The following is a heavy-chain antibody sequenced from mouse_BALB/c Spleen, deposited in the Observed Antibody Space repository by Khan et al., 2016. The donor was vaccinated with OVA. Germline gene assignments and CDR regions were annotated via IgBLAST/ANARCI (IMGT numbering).Heavy chain of an antibody. D-gene: IGHD2-13*01. Sequence: EVELVESGGGLVKPGGSLTLSCAASGFTFSDYYMYWVRQTPEKRLEWVATISDGGSYIYYLDSVKGRFTISRVDAENNLNLQMSSLKSEDTAMYYCVRGYYGDPFAYWGQGTLVTVSA. CDR2: ISDGGSYI. V-gene: IGHV5-4*02. CDR3: VRGYYGDPFAY. J-gene: IGHJ3*01. CDR1: GFTFSDYY.